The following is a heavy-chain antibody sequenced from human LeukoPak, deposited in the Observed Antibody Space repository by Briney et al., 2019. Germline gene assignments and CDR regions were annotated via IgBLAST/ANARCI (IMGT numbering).Heavy chain of an antibody. D-gene: IGHD3-22*01. J-gene: IGHJ5*02. V-gene: IGHV3-48*03. CDR1: GFTFSSYE. CDR3: ARSLYYYDSSGYSNWFDP. CDR2: ISSSGSTI. Sequence: GVSLRLSCAASGFTFSSYEMNWVRQAPGKGLEGASYISSSGSTIYYADSVKGRFTISRDNAKNSLYLQMNSLRAEDTAVYYCARSLYYYDSSGYSNWFDPWGQGTLVTVSS.